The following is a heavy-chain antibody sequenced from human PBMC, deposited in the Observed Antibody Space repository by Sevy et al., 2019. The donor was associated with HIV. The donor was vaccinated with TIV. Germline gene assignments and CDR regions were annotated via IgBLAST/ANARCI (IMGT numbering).Heavy chain of an antibody. J-gene: IGHJ6*02. CDR2: ISSGSSYI. CDR3: ARDRDYYGSGTFDA. Sequence: GRSLRLSCAASGFTFSYYTMNWVRQAPGKGLEWVSYISSGSSYISYTDSVKGRFTISRDNAKNSLYLQMNSLRPEDTAMYFCARDRDYYGSGTFDAWGQGTTVTVSS. D-gene: IGHD3-10*01. V-gene: IGHV3-21*06. CDR1: GFTFSYYT.